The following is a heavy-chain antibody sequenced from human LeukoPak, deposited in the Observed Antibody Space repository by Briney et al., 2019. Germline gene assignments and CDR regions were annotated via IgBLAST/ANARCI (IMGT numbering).Heavy chain of an antibody. CDR2: IIPIFGTA. V-gene: IGHV1-69*13. Sequence: ASVKVSCKASGGTFSSYAISWVRQAPGQGLEWMGGIIPIFGTANYAQKFQGRVTITADESTSTAYMELSSLRSEDTAVYYCARRSIKVAATFPPYYYYDMDVWGQGTAVTVSS. J-gene: IGHJ6*02. D-gene: IGHD2-15*01. CDR3: ARRSIKVAATFPPYYYYDMDV. CDR1: GGTFSSYA.